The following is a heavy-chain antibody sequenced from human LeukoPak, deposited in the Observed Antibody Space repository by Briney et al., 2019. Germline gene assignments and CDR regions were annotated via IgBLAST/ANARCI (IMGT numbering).Heavy chain of an antibody. J-gene: IGHJ4*02. Sequence: GGSLRLSCAASGFTFSIYGMHWVRQAPGKGLEWVTFVRFDQSATVYADSVQGRFAISRDNSKNTVYLQMNSLRVEDTALYFCVKDQGECPGSRCYLRFLEYWGQGTLVIASS. CDR2: VRFDQSAT. V-gene: IGHV3-30*02. CDR3: VKDQGECPGSRCYLRFLEY. D-gene: IGHD3-3*01. CDR1: GFTFSIYG.